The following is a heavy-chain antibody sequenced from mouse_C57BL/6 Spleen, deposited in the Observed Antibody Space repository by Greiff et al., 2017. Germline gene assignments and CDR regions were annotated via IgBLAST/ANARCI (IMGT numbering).Heavy chain of an antibody. CDR3: ARKAQYGSSFDY. Sequence: QVQLQQSGAELVKPGASVKLSCKASGYTFTSYWMHWVKQRPGQGLEWIGEIDPSDSYTNYNQKFKGKSTLTVDKSSSTAYMQLSSLTSEDSAVYYCARKAQYGSSFDYWGQGTTLTVSS. D-gene: IGHD1-1*01. CDR2: IDPSDSYT. J-gene: IGHJ2*01. V-gene: IGHV1-69*01. CDR1: GYTFTSYW.